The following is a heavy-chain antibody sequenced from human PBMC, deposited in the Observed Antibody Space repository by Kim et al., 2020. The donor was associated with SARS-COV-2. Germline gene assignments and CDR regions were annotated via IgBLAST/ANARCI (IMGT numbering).Heavy chain of an antibody. J-gene: IGHJ6*02. CDR2: INPSGGST. CDR3: ARDLLVPAAIGREWYYYYGMDV. D-gene: IGHD2-2*01. V-gene: IGHV1-46*01. CDR1: GYTFTSYY. Sequence: ASVKVSCKASGYTFTSYYMHWVRQAPGQGLEWMGIINPSGGSTSYAQKFQGRVTMTRDTSTSTVYMELSSLRSEDTAVYYCARDLLVPAAIGREWYYYYGMDVWGQGTTVTVSS.